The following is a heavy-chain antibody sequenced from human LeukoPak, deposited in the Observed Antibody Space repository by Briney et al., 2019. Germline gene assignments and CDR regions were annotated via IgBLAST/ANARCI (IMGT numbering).Heavy chain of an antibody. J-gene: IGHJ4*02. D-gene: IGHD3-22*01. Sequence: GGSLRLSCALSGITLSNDGMSWVRQAPGKGREWVACISDSGGSTNYADSVKGGFTISRENPKNPLYLQMNSLRAEDTAVYFCARRGVVIRVILVGFHKEAFYFDSWGQGALVTVSS. CDR1: GITLSNDG. V-gene: IGHV3-23*01. CDR2: ISDSGGST. CDR3: ARRGVVIRVILVGFHKEAFYFDS.